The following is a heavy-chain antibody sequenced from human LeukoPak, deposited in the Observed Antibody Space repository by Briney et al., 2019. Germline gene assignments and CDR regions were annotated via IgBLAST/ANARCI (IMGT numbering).Heavy chain of an antibody. Sequence: GGSLRLSCAASGFTFSNYWMTRVRQAPGKGLEWVATIKQDGSEMFYVDSVKGQFTISRDNAKNSLYLQMSSLRAEDTALYYCARVGLRGYSYGGYFDYWGQGTLVTVSS. V-gene: IGHV3-7*01. CDR3: ARVGLRGYSYGGYFDY. J-gene: IGHJ4*02. D-gene: IGHD5-18*01. CDR2: IKQDGSEM. CDR1: GFTFSNYW.